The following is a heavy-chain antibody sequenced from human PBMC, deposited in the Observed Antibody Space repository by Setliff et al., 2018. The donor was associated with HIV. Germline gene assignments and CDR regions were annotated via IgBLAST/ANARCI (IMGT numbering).Heavy chain of an antibody. J-gene: IGHJ6*02. V-gene: IGHV3-43*01. CDR2: INKDGHHT. Sequence: SLRLSCAASGFTFHDFSMHWVRQAPGKGLEWVSLINKDGHHTLYADSVRGRFTISRDNRKDSLYLQMNSLSTEDTALYYCAKEHWGSNWSGLGVWGQGTTGTVSS. CDR1: GFTFHDFS. D-gene: IGHD6-13*01. CDR3: AKEHWGSNWSGLGV.